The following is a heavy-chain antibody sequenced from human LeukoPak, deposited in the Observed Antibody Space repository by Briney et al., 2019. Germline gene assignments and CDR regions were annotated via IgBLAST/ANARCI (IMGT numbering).Heavy chain of an antibody. CDR1: GGTFSSYA. CDR2: IIPIFGTA. CDR3: ASQDSSSWHMSPNYYYYYMDV. V-gene: IGHV1-69*05. D-gene: IGHD6-13*01. Sequence: ASVKVSCKASGGTFSSYAISWVRQAPGQGLEWMGRIIPIFGTANYAQKFQGRVTITTDESTSTAYMELSSLRSEDTAVYYCASQDSSSWHMSPNYYYYYMDVWGKGTTVTVSS. J-gene: IGHJ6*03.